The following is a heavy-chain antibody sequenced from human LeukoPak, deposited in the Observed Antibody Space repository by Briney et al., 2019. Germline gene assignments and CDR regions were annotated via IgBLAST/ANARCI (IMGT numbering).Heavy chain of an antibody. Sequence: GGSLKLSCAASGFIFRGSAIHWVRQASGKGLEWVGRIRGKADSYATAYAASLKGRFTISRDDSKNTAYLQMNSLKTEDTAVYYCTRLRDERLVLDYWGQGTQVTVSS. V-gene: IGHV3-73*01. CDR1: GFIFRGSA. J-gene: IGHJ4*02. CDR3: TRLRDERLVLDY. CDR2: IRGKADSYAT. D-gene: IGHD6-13*01.